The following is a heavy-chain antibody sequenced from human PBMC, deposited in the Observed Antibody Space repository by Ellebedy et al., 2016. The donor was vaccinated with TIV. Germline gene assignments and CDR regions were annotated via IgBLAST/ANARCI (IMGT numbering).Heavy chain of an antibody. D-gene: IGHD3-22*01. CDR1: GYTFTGYY. V-gene: IGHV1-2*02. Sequence: ASVKVSCXASGYTFTGYYMHWVRQAPGQGLEWMGWINPNSGGTNYAQKLQGRVTMTTDTSTSTAYMELRSLRSDDTAVYYCARGRRNYYDSSGYYYDYWGQGTLVTVSS. J-gene: IGHJ4*02. CDR3: ARGRRNYYDSSGYYYDY. CDR2: INPNSGGT.